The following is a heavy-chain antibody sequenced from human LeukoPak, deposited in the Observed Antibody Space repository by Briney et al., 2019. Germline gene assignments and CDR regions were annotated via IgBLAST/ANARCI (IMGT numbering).Heavy chain of an antibody. J-gene: IGHJ4*02. CDR1: GGSFSGYY. CDR2: INHSGST. CDR3: AREVTGQYYFDY. V-gene: IGHV4-34*01. Sequence: SGTLSLTCAVYGGSFSGYYWSWIRQPPGKGLEWIGEINHSGSTNYNPSLKSRVTISVDTSKNQFSLKLSSVTAADTAVYYWAREVTGQYYFDYWGQGTLVTVSS. D-gene: IGHD5-18*01.